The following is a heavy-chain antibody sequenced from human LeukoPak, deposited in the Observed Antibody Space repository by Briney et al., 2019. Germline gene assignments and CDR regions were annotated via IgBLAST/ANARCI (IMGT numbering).Heavy chain of an antibody. CDR1: GYTLTELS. CDR2: FDPGDGET. J-gene: IGHJ4*02. V-gene: IGHV1-24*01. D-gene: IGHD3-22*01. CDR3: ATASYLGITMIVYRY. Sequence: ASVKVSCKVSGYTLTELSMHWVRQAPGKGLEWMGGFDPGDGETIYAQKFQGRVTMTEDTSTDTAYMELSSLRSEDTAVYYCATASYLGITMIVYRYWGQGTLVTVSS.